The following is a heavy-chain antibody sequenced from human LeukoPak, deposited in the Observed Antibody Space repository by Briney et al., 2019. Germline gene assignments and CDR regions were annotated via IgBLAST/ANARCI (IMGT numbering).Heavy chain of an antibody. CDR3: AYFVVVPAATPMDV. V-gene: IGHV3-30*02. J-gene: IGHJ6*04. CDR1: GFTFSSYA. D-gene: IGHD2-2*01. Sequence: GGSLRLSCAASGFTFSSYAMSWVRQAPGKGLEWVAFIRYDGSNKYYADSVKGRFTISRDNSKNTLYLQMNSLRAEDTAVYYCAYFVVVPAATPMDVWGKGTTVTVSS. CDR2: IRYDGSNK.